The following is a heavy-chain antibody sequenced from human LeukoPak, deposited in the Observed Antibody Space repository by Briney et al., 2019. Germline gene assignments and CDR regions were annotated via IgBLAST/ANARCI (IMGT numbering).Heavy chain of an antibody. CDR1: GGSISNYY. V-gene: IGHV4-4*08. CDR2: IYYSEST. Sequence: SETLSLTCTVSGGSISNYYWSWIRQPPGKGLEWIGYIYYSESTNYNPSLKSRVTISVDTSKNQFSLKLSSVPAADTAVYYCARDGSGSYYNGGLDYWGQGTLVTVSS. D-gene: IGHD3-10*01. CDR3: ARDGSGSYYNGGLDY. J-gene: IGHJ4*02.